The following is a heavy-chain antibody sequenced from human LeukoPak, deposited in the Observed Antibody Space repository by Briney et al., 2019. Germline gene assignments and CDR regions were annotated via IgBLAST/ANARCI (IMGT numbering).Heavy chain of an antibody. D-gene: IGHD6-13*01. CDR1: GFTSSSYA. CDR2: VSGSGDRM. J-gene: IGHJ4*02. Sequence: GGSLRLSCAASGFTSSSYALNWVRQAPGKGLEWVATVSGSGDRMYHADSVKGRFTISRDNSKNTIYLQMSSLRAEDTALYYCAKAAAAPGFDFWGQGTLVTVSS. CDR3: AKAAAAPGFDF. V-gene: IGHV3-23*01.